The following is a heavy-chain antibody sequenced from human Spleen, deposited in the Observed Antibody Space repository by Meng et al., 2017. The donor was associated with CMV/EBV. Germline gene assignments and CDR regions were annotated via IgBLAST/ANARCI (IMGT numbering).Heavy chain of an antibody. CDR1: GFTFSTCS. V-gene: IGHV3-21*01. CDR2: ISSSSSYI. CDR3: ARDHGDFWSGYSHGMDV. D-gene: IGHD3-3*01. Sequence: GESLKISCAASGFTFSTCSMNWVRQAPGKGLEWVSSISSSSSYIYYADSVKGRFTISRDNAKNSLYLQMNSLRAEDTAVYYCARDHGDFWSGYSHGMDVWGQGTTVTVSS. J-gene: IGHJ6*02.